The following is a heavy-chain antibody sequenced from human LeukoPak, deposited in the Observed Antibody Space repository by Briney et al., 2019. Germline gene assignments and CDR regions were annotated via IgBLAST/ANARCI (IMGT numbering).Heavy chain of an antibody. V-gene: IGHV4-61*01. D-gene: IGHD6-19*01. CDR3: ARGAVAAPFYFDY. Sequence: SETLPLTCTVSGGSVSSGSYYWSWIRQPPGKGLEWIGYIYYSGSTNYNPSLKSRVTISVDTSKNQFSLKLSSVTAADTAVYYCARGAVAAPFYFDYWGQGTLVTVSS. CDR1: GGSVSSGSYY. J-gene: IGHJ4*02. CDR2: IYYSGST.